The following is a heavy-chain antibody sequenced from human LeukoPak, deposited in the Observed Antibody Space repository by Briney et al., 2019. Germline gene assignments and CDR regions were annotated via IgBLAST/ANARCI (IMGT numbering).Heavy chain of an antibody. CDR3: VRGKLVNAVGHFDN. J-gene: IGHJ4*02. V-gene: IGHV3-74*01. D-gene: IGHD4-23*01. CDR1: GFTFSSYW. CDR2: INTDGRTT. Sequence: GGSLRLSCAASGFTFSSYWMHWVRQAPGKGLVWVSRINTDGRTTTYADSVKGRFTISRDNAKNTLYLQMNSLRVEDTGVYYCVRGKLVNAVGHFDNWGQGTLVTVSS.